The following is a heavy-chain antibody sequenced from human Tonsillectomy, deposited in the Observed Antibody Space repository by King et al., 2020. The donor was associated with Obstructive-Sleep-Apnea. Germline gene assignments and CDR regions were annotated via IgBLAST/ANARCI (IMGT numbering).Heavy chain of an antibody. V-gene: IGHV2-70*04. J-gene: IGHJ4*02. CDR2: IEWDYDK. D-gene: IGHD2-15*01. CDR1: GFSLSTSGMC. CDR3: ARIGRYCTGGSCYSGPLDY. Sequence: TLKESGPALVKPTQTLTLTCTLSGFSLSTSGMCVSWIRQPPGKAPEGLARIEWDYDKSFNTSLQTRLTISKDTSQNQVILTMTNMDPVDTATYYCARIGRYCTGGSCYSGPLDYWGQGTLVTVSS.